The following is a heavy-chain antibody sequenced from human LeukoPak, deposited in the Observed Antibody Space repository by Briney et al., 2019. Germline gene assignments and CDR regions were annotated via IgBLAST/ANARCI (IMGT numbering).Heavy chain of an antibody. CDR1: GGSISSSSYY. Sequence: SETLSLTCTVSGGSISSSSYYWGWIRQPPGKGLEWIGSIYYSGSTYYNPSLKSRVTISVDTSKNQFSLKLSSVTAADTAVYYCARRGRGDNFDYWGQGTLVTVSS. CDR2: IYYSGST. J-gene: IGHJ4*02. CDR3: ARRGRGDNFDY. D-gene: IGHD3-10*01. V-gene: IGHV4-39*01.